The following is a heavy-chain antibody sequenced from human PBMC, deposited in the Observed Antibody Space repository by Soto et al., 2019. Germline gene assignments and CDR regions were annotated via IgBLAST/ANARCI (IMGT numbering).Heavy chain of an antibody. J-gene: IGHJ6*02. D-gene: IGHD3-22*01. V-gene: IGHV4-30-2*01. CDR1: GGSLSSGGYS. CDR2: IYHSGST. CDR3: ARAIAYYYDSSGYYYPYYYYGMDV. Sequence: SETLSLPFAVSGGSLSSGGYSLSWIRQPPGKGLEWVGYIYHSGSTYYNPSLKSRVTISVDRSKNQFSLKLSSVTAADTAVYYCARAIAYYYDSSGYYYPYYYYGMDVWGQGTTVTVSS.